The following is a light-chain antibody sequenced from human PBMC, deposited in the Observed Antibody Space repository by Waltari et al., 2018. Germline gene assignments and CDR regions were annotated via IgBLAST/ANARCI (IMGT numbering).Light chain of an antibody. CDR2: GNN. CDR3: QSYDSRLAVV. CDR1: SSNIGAGYD. Sequence: QSVLTQPPSVSGAPGQRVTISCTGSSSNIGAGYDVHWYQQLPGTAPKLLVYGNNNRPSGVPGRFSGSKAGTAASLAITGLQAEDEADYYCQSYDSRLAVVFGGGTKVTVL. V-gene: IGLV1-40*01. J-gene: IGLJ2*01.